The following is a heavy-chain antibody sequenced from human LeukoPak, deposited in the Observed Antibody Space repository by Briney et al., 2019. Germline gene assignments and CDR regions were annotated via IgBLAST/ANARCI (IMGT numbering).Heavy chain of an antibody. Sequence: NSGGSLRLSCAASGFTFSNAWMTWVRQVPGKGLEWVGRIKRKSDGGTTDYAAPVKGRFTISRDDSKNMLYLQMNNLKTEDTSVYYCTTSGGGWDYFDFWGQGTLVTVSS. CDR3: TTSGGGWDYFDF. J-gene: IGHJ4*02. CDR2: IKRKSDGGTT. V-gene: IGHV3-15*01. D-gene: IGHD6-19*01. CDR1: GFTFSNAW.